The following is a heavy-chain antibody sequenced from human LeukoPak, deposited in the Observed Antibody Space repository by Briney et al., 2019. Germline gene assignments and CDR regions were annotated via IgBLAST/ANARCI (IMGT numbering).Heavy chain of an antibody. J-gene: IGHJ3*02. CDR2: ISSSSSYI. CDR3: ASFRSSTSCYNAFDI. V-gene: IGHV3-21*01. Sequence: GGSLRLSCAASGFTFSSYSMNWVRQAPGKGLEWASSISSSSSYIYYADSVKGRFTISRDNAKNSLYLQMNSLRAEDTAVYYCASFRSSTSCYNAFDIWGQGTMVTVSS. D-gene: IGHD2-2*02. CDR1: GFTFSSYS.